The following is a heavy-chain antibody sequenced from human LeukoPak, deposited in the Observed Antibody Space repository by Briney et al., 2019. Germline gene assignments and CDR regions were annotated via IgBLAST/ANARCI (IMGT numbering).Heavy chain of an antibody. CDR3: ASHGHGDYGAGWVFDY. V-gene: IGHV4-59*08. D-gene: IGHD4-17*01. CDR2: IYYSGST. J-gene: IGHJ4*02. Sequence: KPSETLSLTCTVSGGSISSYYWSWIRQPPGKGLEWIGYIYYSGSTNYNPSLKSRVTISVDTSKNQFSLKLSSVTAADTAVYYCASHGHGDYGAGWVFDYWGQGTLVTVSS. CDR1: GGSISSYY.